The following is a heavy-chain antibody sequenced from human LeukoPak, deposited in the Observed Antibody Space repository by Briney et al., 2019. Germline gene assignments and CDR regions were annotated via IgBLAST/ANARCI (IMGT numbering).Heavy chain of an antibody. Sequence: PGGSLGLSCAASGFTFSSYGMHWVRQAPGKGLEWVAVIWYDGSNKYYADSVKGRFTISRDNSKNTLYLQMNSLRAEDTAVYYCARDYRRGKLPHGPDYWGQGTLVTVSS. CDR1: GFTFSSYG. V-gene: IGHV3-33*01. CDR3: ARDYRRGKLPHGPDY. D-gene: IGHD1-7*01. CDR2: IWYDGSNK. J-gene: IGHJ4*02.